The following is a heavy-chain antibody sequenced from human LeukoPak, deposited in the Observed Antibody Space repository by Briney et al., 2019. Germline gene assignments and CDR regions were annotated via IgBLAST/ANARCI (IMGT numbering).Heavy chain of an antibody. V-gene: IGHV3-53*01. CDR2: IYSGDNT. CDR1: GITVTSDY. Sequence: QSGGSLRLSCAASGITVTSDYMSWVRQAPGKGPEWVSVIYSGDNTYYADSVKGRFTISRDNSKNMVYLQMNSLRAEDTAVYYCARGAITAARPLDYWGQGTLVTVSS. D-gene: IGHD6-6*01. J-gene: IGHJ4*02. CDR3: ARGAITAARPLDY.